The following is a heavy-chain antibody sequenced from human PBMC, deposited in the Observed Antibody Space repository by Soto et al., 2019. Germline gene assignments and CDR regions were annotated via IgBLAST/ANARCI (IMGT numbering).Heavy chain of an antibody. J-gene: IGHJ6*02. CDR3: ARHGEMTTMYYYYGMDV. V-gene: IGHV4-39*01. CDR2: IYHSGST. Sequence: SETLSLTCTVSGGSISSSSYYWGWIRQPPGKGLEWIGSIYHSGSTYYNPSLKSRVTISVDTSKNQFSLKVNSVTAADTAVYYCARHGEMTTMYYYYGMDVWGQGTTVTVSS. D-gene: IGHD4-4*01. CDR1: GGSISSSSYY.